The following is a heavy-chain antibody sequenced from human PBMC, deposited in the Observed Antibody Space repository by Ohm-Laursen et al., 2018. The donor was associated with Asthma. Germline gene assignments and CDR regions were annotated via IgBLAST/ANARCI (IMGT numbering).Heavy chain of an antibody. CDR3: ACHSGYDYRFDY. V-gene: IGHV1-69*13. Sequence: ASVKVSCKASGGTFSSYAISWVRQAPGQGLEWMGGIIPIFGTANYAQKFQGRVTITADESTSTAYMELSSLRSEDTAVYYCACHSGYDYRFDYWGQGTLVTVSS. J-gene: IGHJ4*02. CDR1: GGTFSSYA. D-gene: IGHD5-12*01. CDR2: IIPIFGTA.